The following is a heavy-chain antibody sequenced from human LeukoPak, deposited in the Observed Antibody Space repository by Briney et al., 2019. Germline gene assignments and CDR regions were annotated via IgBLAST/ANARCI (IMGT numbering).Heavy chain of an antibody. D-gene: IGHD1-26*01. CDR2: IFYSGST. Sequence: SETLSLTCTVSGGSISGYYWSWIRQPPGKGLEWIGYIFYSGSTNYNPSLKSRVTISVDTSKNQFSLKLSSMTAADTAVYYCARRIVGSGAYYYYYYMDVWGKGTTVTVSS. CDR1: GGSISGYY. J-gene: IGHJ6*03. CDR3: ARRIVGSGAYYYYYYMDV. V-gene: IGHV4-59*01.